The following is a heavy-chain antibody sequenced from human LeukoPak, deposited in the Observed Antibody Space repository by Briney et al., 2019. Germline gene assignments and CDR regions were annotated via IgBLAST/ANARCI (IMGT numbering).Heavy chain of an antibody. J-gene: IGHJ6*03. CDR3: ARNSPYYSYMDV. CDR2: INPYTGGT. V-gene: IGHV1-2*02. D-gene: IGHD2-21*01. Sequence: SVKVSCEASGDTFSDYYIHWVRQAPGQGLEWMGWINPYTGGTNSAQKFQGRVTMTRDTPISTAYMVLSRLRSDDTAVYYCARNSPYYSYMDVWGKGTTVTVSS. CDR1: GDTFSDYY.